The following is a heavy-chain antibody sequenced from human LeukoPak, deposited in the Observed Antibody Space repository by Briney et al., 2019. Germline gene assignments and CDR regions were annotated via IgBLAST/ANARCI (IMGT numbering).Heavy chain of an antibody. Sequence: ASVTVSCKASGYTFTGYHMHWVRQAPGQGLEWMGRINPNSGDTNYAQKFQGRVTMTRDTSISTAYMELSRLRSDDTAVYYCARDYCSSTSCLFDYWGQGTLVTVSS. CDR1: GYTFTGYH. V-gene: IGHV1-2*06. CDR3: ARDYCSSTSCLFDY. CDR2: INPNSGDT. J-gene: IGHJ4*02. D-gene: IGHD2-2*01.